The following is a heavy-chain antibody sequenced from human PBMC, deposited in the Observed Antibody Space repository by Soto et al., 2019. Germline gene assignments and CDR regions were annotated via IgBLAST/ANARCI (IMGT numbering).Heavy chain of an antibody. J-gene: IGHJ6*02. Sequence: SETLSLTCTVSGGSISSRSYYWGWIRQPPGKGLEWIGGIYYSGSTYYNPSLKSRVTISVDTSKNQFPLKLSSVTAADTAVYYCARGDNWNSKPKYGMDVWGQGTTVTVSS. CDR1: GGSISSRSYY. CDR3: ARGDNWNSKPKYGMDV. V-gene: IGHV4-39*06. CDR2: IYYSGST. D-gene: IGHD1-7*01.